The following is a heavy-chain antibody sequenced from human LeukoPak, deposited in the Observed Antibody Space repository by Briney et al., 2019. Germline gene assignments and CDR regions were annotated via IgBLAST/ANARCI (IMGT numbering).Heavy chain of an antibody. V-gene: IGHV4-34*01. CDR3: ARGGKTYYYDSSGYYPLRLFDY. CDR1: GGSFSGYY. D-gene: IGHD3-22*01. J-gene: IGHJ4*02. Sequence: SETLSLTCAVYGGSFSGYYWSWIRQPPGKGLEWIGEINHGGSTNYNPSLKSRVTISVDTSKNQFSLKLSSVTAADTAVYYCARGGKTYYYDSSGYYPLRLFDYWGQGTLVTVSS. CDR2: INHGGST.